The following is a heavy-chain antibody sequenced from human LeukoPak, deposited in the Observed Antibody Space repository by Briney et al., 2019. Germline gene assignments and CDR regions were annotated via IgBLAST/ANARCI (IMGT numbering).Heavy chain of an antibody. CDR1: ADSISSSSHY. CDR2: IYYSGST. J-gene: IGHJ3*02. CDR3: ARHRVTGTAYTGFAI. V-gene: IGHV4-39*01. D-gene: IGHD1-20*01. Sequence: SETLSLTCTVSADSISSSSHYWGWIRQPPGKGLEWIGSIYYSGSTYYNPSLRSRVTIAVDTSKNQFSLKLSFVTAADTAVYYCARHRVTGTAYTGFAIWGQGTMVTVSS.